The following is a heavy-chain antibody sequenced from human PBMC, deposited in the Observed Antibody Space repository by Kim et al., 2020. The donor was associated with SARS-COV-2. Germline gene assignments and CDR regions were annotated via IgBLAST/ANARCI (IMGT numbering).Heavy chain of an antibody. Sequence: GGSLRLSCAASGFTFSSYAMHWVRRAPGKGLEWVAVISYDGSNRYYADSVKGRFTISRDNSKNTLYLQMNSLRAEDTAVYYCAREGGITIFGVVIPKDYYYGMDVWGQGTTVTVSS. D-gene: IGHD3-3*01. J-gene: IGHJ6*02. V-gene: IGHV3-30*04. CDR1: GFTFSSYA. CDR2: ISYDGSNR. CDR3: AREGGITIFGVVIPKDYYYGMDV.